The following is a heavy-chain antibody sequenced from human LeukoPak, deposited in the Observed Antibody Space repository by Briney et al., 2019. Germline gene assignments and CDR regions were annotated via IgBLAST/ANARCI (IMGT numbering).Heavy chain of an antibody. J-gene: IGHJ4*02. CDR3: ARSLNFASPMTFDY. Sequence: SVRVSCKASGDTFSNYPINWVRQAPGQGLEWLGRIIPFLTLTNYAQNFQDRVTITADKSTSTAYMELSSLRSEDTAMYYCARSLNFASPMTFDYWGQGTLVTVSS. D-gene: IGHD3-16*01. CDR1: GDTFSNYP. CDR2: IIPFLTLT. V-gene: IGHV1-69*02.